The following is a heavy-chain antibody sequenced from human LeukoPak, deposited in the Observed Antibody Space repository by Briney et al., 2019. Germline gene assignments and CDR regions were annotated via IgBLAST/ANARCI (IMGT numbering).Heavy chain of an antibody. Sequence: GGTLRLACAASGFTFSDDKMDWVGEAPGKGLEWVGRIRRKRNGYTTEYAASVKGRFTISRDDSKKSLYLHMSSLKTEDTAVYHCSRDGTEGDNSAFDVWGQGTMVTVSS. CDR2: IRRKRNGYTT. D-gene: IGHD3-22*01. J-gene: IGHJ3*01. V-gene: IGHV3-72*01. CDR1: GFTFSDDK. CDR3: SRDGTEGDNSAFDV.